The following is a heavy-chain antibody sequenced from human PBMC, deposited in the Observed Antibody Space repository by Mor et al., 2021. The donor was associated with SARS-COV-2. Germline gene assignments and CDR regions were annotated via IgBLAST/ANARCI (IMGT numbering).Heavy chain of an antibody. J-gene: IGHJ4*02. CDR3: SRHANHGDPSY. CDR2: GSQR. V-gene: IGHV3-7*03. Sequence: GSQRYYVDSVKGRFTISRDNAKNSLYLQINSLRADDTAVYYCSRHANHGDPSYWGQGTLVTVSS. D-gene: IGHD4-17*01.